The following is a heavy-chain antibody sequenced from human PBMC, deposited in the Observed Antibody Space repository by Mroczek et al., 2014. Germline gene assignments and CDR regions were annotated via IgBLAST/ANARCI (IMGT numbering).Heavy chain of an antibody. CDR2: ISWNSGSI. V-gene: IGHV3-9*01. CDR1: GFTFDDYA. CDR3: AKSRPPLAYCGGDCYSDDAFDI. Sequence: ESGGGLVQPGRSLRLSCAASGFTFDDYAMHWVRQAPGKGLEWVSGISWNSGSIGYADSVKGRFTISRDNAKNSLYLQMNSLRAEDTALYYCAKSRPPLAYCGGDCYSDDAFDIWGQGTMVTRLF. J-gene: IGHJ3*02. D-gene: IGHD2-21*02.